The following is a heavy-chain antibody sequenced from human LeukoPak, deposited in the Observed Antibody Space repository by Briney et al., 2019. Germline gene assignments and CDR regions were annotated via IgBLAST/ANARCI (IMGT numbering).Heavy chain of an antibody. CDR1: GFTFSSYS. D-gene: IGHD6-13*01. J-gene: IGHJ3*02. CDR2: ISSSSSYI. V-gene: IGHV3-21*04. CDR3: AKVLSVGQQLVRGAFDI. Sequence: PGGSLRLSCAASGFTFSSYSMNWVRQAPGKGLEWVSSISSSSSYIYYADSVKGRFTISRDNSKNTLYLQMNSLRAEDTAVYYCAKVLSVGQQLVRGAFDIWGQGTMVTVSS.